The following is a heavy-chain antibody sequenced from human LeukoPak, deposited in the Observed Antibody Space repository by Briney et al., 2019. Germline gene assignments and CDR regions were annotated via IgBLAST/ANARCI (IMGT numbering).Heavy chain of an antibody. J-gene: IGHJ4*02. CDR2: FGPEDGET. CDR3: ATLTIVGAFHFDY. V-gene: IGHV1-24*01. Sequence: ASVKVSCKVSGYTLTELSMHWVRQAPGKGLEWMGGFGPEDGETIYAQKFQGRVTMTEDTSTDTAYMELSSLRSEDTAVYYCATLTIVGAFHFDYWGQGTLVTVSS. D-gene: IGHD1-26*01. CDR1: GYTLTELS.